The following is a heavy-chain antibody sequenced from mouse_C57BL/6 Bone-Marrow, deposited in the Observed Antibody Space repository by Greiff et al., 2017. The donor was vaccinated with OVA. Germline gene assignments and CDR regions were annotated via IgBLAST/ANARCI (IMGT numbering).Heavy chain of an antibody. CDR2: IYPGDGDT. CDR1: GYAFSSSW. CDR3: ARSLLRYAMDY. D-gene: IGHD1-1*01. J-gene: IGHJ4*01. Sequence: VQGVESGPELVKPGASVKMSCKASGYAFSSSWMHWVKQRPGKGLEWIGRIYPGDGDTNYNGKFKGKATMTADKSSSTAYMQLSSLTSEDSAVYVCARSLLRYAMDYWGKGTTVTVAS. V-gene: IGHV1-82*01.